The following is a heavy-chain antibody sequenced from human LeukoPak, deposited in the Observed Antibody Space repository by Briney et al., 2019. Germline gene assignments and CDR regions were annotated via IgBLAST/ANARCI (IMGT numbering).Heavy chain of an antibody. D-gene: IGHD3-22*01. CDR2: ISSSSSYI. CDR3: ARGRVDFYYDSSGYSLPFDY. CDR1: GFTFSSYS. V-gene: IGHV3-21*01. Sequence: GGSLRLSCAASGFTFSSYSMNWVRQAPGKGLEWVSSISSSSSYIYYADSVKGRFTISRDNAKNSLYLQMNSLRAEDTAVYYRARGRVDFYYDSSGYSLPFDYWGQGTLVTVSS. J-gene: IGHJ4*02.